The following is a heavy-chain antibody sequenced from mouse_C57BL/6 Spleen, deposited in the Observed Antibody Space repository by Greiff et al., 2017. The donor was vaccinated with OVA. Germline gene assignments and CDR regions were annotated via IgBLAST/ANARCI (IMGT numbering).Heavy chain of an antibody. V-gene: IGHV1-82*01. Sequence: VQLQQSGPELVKPGASVKISCKASGYAFSSSWMNWVKQRPGKGLEWIGRFYPGDGDTNYNGKFKGKATLTADKSSSTAYMQLSSLTSDDSAVYFCARSWLINTVVAFDYWGQGTTLTVSS. CDR3: ARSWLINTVVAFDY. CDR1: GYAFSSSW. D-gene: IGHD1-1*01. J-gene: IGHJ2*01. CDR2: FYPGDGDT.